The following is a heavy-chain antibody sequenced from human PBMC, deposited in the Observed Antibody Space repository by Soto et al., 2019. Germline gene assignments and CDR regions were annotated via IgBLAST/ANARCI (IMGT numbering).Heavy chain of an antibody. CDR1: GYTFTNFC. J-gene: IGHJ5*02. V-gene: IGHV1-18*01. D-gene: IGHD2-8*01. CDR2: ISAYTDTP. Sequence: ASVNVSCKASGYTFTNFCVTWVRRAPGQWLELMGWISAYTDTPNYAQKFQGRVTITIDTSTSTAYMDLRSLTSDDTAVYYGASVIPGVEAWLEPWGQGTLVTVSS. CDR3: ASVIPGVEAWLEP.